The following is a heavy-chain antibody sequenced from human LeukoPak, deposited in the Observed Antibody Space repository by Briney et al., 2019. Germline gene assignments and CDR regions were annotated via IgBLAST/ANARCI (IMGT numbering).Heavy chain of an antibody. Sequence: GGSLRLSCAASGFTFGGFAMSWFRRIPGKGLGWVSGSSGSGDNTLYAASVKGRFTVSRDNSKNTLYLEMNSLRAEDTAIYYCAKMEGHPLPKYYMDVWGQGTTVTVSS. CDR2: SSGSGDNT. D-gene: IGHD2/OR15-2a*01. CDR3: AKMEGHPLPKYYMDV. CDR1: GFTFGGFA. J-gene: IGHJ6*01. V-gene: IGHV3-23*01.